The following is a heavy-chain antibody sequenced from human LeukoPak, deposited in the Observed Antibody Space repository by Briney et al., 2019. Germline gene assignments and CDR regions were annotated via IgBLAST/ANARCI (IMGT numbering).Heavy chain of an antibody. D-gene: IGHD6-19*01. J-gene: IGHJ5*02. CDR3: ARVVGYSSGWYDWFDP. V-gene: IGHV4-34*01. CDR2: INHSGST. Sequence: SETLSLTCAVYGGSFSGYYWSWIRQPPGKGLEWLGEINHSGSTNYNPSLKSRVTISVDTSKNQFSLKLSSVTAADTAVYYCARVVGYSSGWYDWFDPWGQGTLVTVSS. CDR1: GGSFSGYY.